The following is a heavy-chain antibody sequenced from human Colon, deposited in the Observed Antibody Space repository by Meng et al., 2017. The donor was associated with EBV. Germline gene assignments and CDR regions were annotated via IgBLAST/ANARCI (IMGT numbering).Heavy chain of an antibody. J-gene: IGHJ4*02. D-gene: IGHD2-2*01. Sequence: VPPPGAGPRLVKPSPPLSLTCPVSGYSIRSGEYFWSWIRQPPGKGLEWIGYMDYRGSTFYNPSLKSRVTISVDTSKNQFSLKLSSVIAADTAVYLCARGELLWDYWGQGTLVTVSS. CDR1: GYSIRSGEYF. CDR3: ARGELLWDY. CDR2: MDYRGST. V-gene: IGHV4-30-4*01.